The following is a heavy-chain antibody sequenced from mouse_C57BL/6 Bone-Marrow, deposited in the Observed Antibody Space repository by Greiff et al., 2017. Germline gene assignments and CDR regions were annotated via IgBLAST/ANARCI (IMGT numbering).Heavy chain of an antibody. CDR2: IDPSDSYT. D-gene: IGHD4-1*01. CDR1: GYTFTSYW. V-gene: IGHV1-69*01. Sequence: QVQLQQPGAELVMPGASVKLSCKASGYTFTSYWMHWVKQRPGQGLEWIGEIDPSDSYTNYNQKFKGKSTLTVDKSSSTAYMQLSSLTSEDSAVYYCARVRDWAWFAYWGQGTLVTVAA. J-gene: IGHJ3*01. CDR3: ARVRDWAWFAY.